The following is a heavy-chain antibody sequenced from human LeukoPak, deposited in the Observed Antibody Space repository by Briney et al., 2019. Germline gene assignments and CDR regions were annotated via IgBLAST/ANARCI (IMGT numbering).Heavy chain of an antibody. CDR1: GFIFSSYW. V-gene: IGHV3-74*01. CDR3: ARNPQWLVHIWFDP. Sequence: GGSLRLSCAASGFIFSSYWMHWVRQAPGKGLVWVSHIYSDGSSTSYADSVKGRFTISRDNAKNSLYLQMNSLRVEDTAVYYCARNPQWLVHIWFDPWGQGTLVTVSS. J-gene: IGHJ5*02. CDR2: IYSDGSST. D-gene: IGHD6-19*01.